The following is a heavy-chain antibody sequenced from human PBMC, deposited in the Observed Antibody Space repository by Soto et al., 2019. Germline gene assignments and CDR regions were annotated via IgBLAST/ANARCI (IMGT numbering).Heavy chain of an antibody. D-gene: IGHD2-8*01. CDR1: GFSISSYY. CDR2: IYYSGST. Sequence: SETLSLTCTVSGFSISSYYWSWIRQPPGKGLEWIGYIYYSGSTNYNPSLKSRVTISVDTSKNQFSLKLSSVTAADTAVYYCARLPNGGHAPFWGQGTLVTVSS. V-gene: IGHV4-59*08. J-gene: IGHJ4*02. CDR3: ARLPNGGHAPF.